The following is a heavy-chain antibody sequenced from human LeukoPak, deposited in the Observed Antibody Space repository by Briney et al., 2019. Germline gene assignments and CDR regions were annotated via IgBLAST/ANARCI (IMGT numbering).Heavy chain of an antibody. Sequence: TSSETLSLTCDVSGGPVTSNNWRTWPRQPPGKGLEWIGEVHLDGRANYNPSLKSRLIMSVHLPENHISLKLASVAAADTAVYYCAREGGFYRPLDYSGQGTLVTVSS. D-gene: IGHD3-3*01. J-gene: IGHJ4*02. CDR1: GGPVTSNNW. CDR2: VHLDGRA. CDR3: AREGGFYRPLDY. V-gene: IGHV4-4*02.